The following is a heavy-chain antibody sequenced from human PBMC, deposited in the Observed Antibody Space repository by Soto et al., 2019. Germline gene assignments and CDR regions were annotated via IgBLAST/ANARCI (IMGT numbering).Heavy chain of an antibody. V-gene: IGHV4-39*01. CDR3: ARHTLARRAGSGYFDY. D-gene: IGHD3-10*01. CDR1: TFSSYA. Sequence: TFSSYAMSWVRQAPGKGLEWIGSIYYSGSTYYNPSLKSRVTISVDTSKNQFSLKLSSVTAADTAVCYCARHTLARRAGSGYFDYWGQGTLVTVSS. J-gene: IGHJ4*02. CDR2: IYYSGST.